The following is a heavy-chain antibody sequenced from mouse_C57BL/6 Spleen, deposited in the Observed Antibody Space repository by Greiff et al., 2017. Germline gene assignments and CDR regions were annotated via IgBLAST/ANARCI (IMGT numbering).Heavy chain of an antibody. CDR3: ARQIYYDYDKYFDV. CDR2: IDPSDSET. D-gene: IGHD2-4*01. Sequence: QVQLQQPGAELVRPGSSVKLSCKASGYTFTSYWMHWVKQRPIQGLEWIGNIDPSDSETHYNQKFKDKATLTVDKSSSTAYLQLSSLTSEASAVYYCARQIYYDYDKYFDVWGTGTTVTVSS. CDR1: GYTFTSYW. V-gene: IGHV1-52*01. J-gene: IGHJ1*03.